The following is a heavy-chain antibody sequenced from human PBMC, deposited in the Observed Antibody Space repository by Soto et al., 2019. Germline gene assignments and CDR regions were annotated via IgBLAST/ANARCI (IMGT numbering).Heavy chain of an antibody. D-gene: IGHD4-17*01. V-gene: IGHV1-18*01. CDR3: ARDTVYYYYYMDV. Sequence: SVKVSCKASGYTFTSYGISWARQAPGQGLEWMGWISAYNGNTNYAQKLQGRVTMTTDTSTSTAYMELRSLRSDDTAVYYCARDTVYYYYYMDVWGKGTTVTVSS. CDR2: ISAYNGNT. CDR1: GYTFTSYG. J-gene: IGHJ6*03.